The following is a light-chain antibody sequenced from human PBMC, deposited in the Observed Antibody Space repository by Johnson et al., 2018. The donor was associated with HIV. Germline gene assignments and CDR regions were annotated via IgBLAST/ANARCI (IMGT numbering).Light chain of an antibody. CDR3: GTWDSSLSAYV. J-gene: IGLJ1*01. Sequence: QSVLTQPPSVSAAPGQKVIISCSGRSSNIGSNYVSWYQHLPGTAPKLLIYDNNKRPSEISDRFSGSKSGTSATLGITGLQTEDEAEYYCGTWDSSLSAYVVGTGTKVTVL. V-gene: IGLV1-51*01. CDR2: DNN. CDR1: SSNIGSNY.